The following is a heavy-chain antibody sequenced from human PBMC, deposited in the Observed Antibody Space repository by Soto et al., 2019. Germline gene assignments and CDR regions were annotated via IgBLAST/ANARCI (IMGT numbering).Heavy chain of an antibody. D-gene: IGHD4-17*01. J-gene: IGHJ6*02. V-gene: IGHV1-69*13. CDR1: GGTFSSYA. CDR3: ARGPLRKDRPYYYGMDV. Sequence: ASVKVSCKASGGTFSSYAISWVRQAPGQGLEWMGGIIPIFGTANYAQKFQGRVTITADESTSTAYMELSSLRSEDTAVYYCARGPLRKDRPYYYGMDVWGQGTTVTVSS. CDR2: IIPIFGTA.